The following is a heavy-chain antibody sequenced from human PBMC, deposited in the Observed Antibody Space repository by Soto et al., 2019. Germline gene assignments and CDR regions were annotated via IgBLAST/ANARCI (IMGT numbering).Heavy chain of an antibody. D-gene: IGHD5-12*01. CDR1: GGSISSGGYS. Sequence: QLQLQESGSGLVKPSQTLSLTCAVSGGSISSGGYSWSWIRQPPGKGLEWIGYIYHSGSTYYNPYPQGRVTVSVDRAKTQFSLKLSSVTAADTAVYHCATGGGLPRYYWGPGTLVTVSS. CDR2: IYHSGST. J-gene: IGHJ4*02. CDR3: ATGGGLPRYY. V-gene: IGHV4-30-2*01.